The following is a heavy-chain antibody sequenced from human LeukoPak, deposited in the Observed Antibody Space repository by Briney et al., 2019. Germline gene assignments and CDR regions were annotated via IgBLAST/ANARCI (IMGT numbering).Heavy chain of an antibody. Sequence: GGSLRLSCVASGFSFSSYSMNWVRQAPGKGLEWISYINSRSDTIYYADSVKGRFTVSRDNANNSLHLQMDSLRAEDTAVYYCVRFFVSLVPGPTGLLNDYWGQGTLVTVSS. CDR1: GFSFSSYS. V-gene: IGHV3-48*01. CDR2: INSRSDTI. CDR3: VRFFVSLVPGPTGLLNDY. J-gene: IGHJ4*02. D-gene: IGHD2-2*01.